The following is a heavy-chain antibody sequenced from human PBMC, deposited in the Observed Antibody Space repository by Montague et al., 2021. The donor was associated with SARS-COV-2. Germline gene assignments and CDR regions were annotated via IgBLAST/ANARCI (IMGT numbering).Heavy chain of an antibody. Sequence: SETLSLTCTVSGASINSRYWSWIRQPPGKGLEWIGYYYSGSTKYXPSLKSRVTISVDTSKNQFSVKVTSVTAADTAVYYCARQGGSNYGWFDPWGQGTLVTVSS. CDR3: ARQGGSNYGWFDP. CDR2: YYSGST. D-gene: IGHD1-26*01. CDR1: GASINSRY. J-gene: IGHJ5*02. V-gene: IGHV4-59*08.